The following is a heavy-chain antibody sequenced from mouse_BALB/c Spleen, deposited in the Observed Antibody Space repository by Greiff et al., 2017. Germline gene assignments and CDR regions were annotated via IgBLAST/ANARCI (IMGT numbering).Heavy chain of an antibody. J-gene: IGHJ4*01. CDR1: GYSITSGYY. V-gene: IGHV3-6*02. CDR2: ISYDGSN. Sequence: EVKLLESGPGLVKPSQSLSLTCSVTGYSITSGYYWNWIRQFPGNKLEWMGYISYDGSNNYNPSLKNRISITRDTSKNQFFLKLNSVTTEDTATYYCAKGGYEYYAMDDWGQGTAVTVAA. CDR3: AKGGYEYYAMDD. D-gene: IGHD2-3*01.